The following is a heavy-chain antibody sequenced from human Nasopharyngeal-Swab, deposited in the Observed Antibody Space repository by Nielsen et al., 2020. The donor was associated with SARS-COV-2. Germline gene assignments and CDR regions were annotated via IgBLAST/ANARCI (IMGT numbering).Heavy chain of an antibody. V-gene: IGHV3-33*01. D-gene: IGHD6-19*01. Sequence: GESLKISCAASGFTFSSYGMHWVRQAPGKGLEWVAVIWYDGSNKYYADSVKGRFTIFRDNSKNTLYLQMNSLRAEDTAVYYCARDEAVAQLSYYGMDVWGQGTTVTVSS. CDR3: ARDEAVAQLSYYGMDV. J-gene: IGHJ6*02. CDR1: GFTFSSYG. CDR2: IWYDGSNK.